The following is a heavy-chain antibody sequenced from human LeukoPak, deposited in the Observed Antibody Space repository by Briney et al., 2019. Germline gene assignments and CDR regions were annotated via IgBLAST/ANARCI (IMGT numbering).Heavy chain of an antibody. Sequence: SETLSLTCTVSGYSISSGYYWAWIRQPPGKGLEWIGSLYHSGSIYYNPSLKSRVTISVDTSKNQFSLKLSSVTAADTAMYYCARDGISMVRGVIGDYWGQGTLVTVSS. CDR3: ARDGISMVRGVIGDY. J-gene: IGHJ4*02. CDR2: LYHSGSI. D-gene: IGHD3-10*01. CDR1: GYSISSGYY. V-gene: IGHV4-38-2*02.